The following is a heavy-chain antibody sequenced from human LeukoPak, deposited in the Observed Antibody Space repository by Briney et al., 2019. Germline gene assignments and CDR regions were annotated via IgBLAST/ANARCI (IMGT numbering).Heavy chain of an antibody. Sequence: GGSLRLPCTASGFTLRNYWMHWVRQVPGKRLVWVSRVSGDGSVTNYAVSVQGRFTISRDNAKNILYLQINNLRSEDTAVYYCARYSSSSGGASYYLDYWGHGTLITVSS. CDR1: GFTLRNYW. V-gene: IGHV3-74*01. D-gene: IGHD6-6*01. CDR3: ARYSSSSGGASYYLDY. J-gene: IGHJ4*01. CDR2: VSGDGSVT.